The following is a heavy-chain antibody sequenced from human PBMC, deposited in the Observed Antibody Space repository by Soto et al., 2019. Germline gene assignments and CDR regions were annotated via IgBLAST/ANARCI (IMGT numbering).Heavy chain of an antibody. Sequence: GGSLRLSCAASGFTFSSYGMHWVRQAPGKGLEWVAVISYDGSNKYYADSVKGRFTISRDNSKNTLYLQMNSLRAEDTAVYYCAKEPYCSSTSCPTTDDAFDIWGQGTMVTVSS. CDR2: ISYDGSNK. D-gene: IGHD2-2*01. CDR3: AKEPYCSSTSCPTTDDAFDI. J-gene: IGHJ3*02. CDR1: GFTFSSYG. V-gene: IGHV3-30*18.